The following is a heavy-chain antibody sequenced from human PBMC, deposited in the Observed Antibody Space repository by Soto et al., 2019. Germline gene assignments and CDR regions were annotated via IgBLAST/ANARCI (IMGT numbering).Heavy chain of an antibody. V-gene: IGHV3-9*01. CDR3: AKDKLYSNYEYYFDH. CDR1: GFSFRNYA. D-gene: IGHD4-4*01. J-gene: IGHJ4*02. Sequence: EVQLVASGGGLVQPGRSLRLSCAAAGFSFRNYAMHWVRQAPGKGLEWVSGISWNSGTIGYADSVKGRFTISRDNAKNSLYLEMNSLRAEDTALYYCAKDKLYSNYEYYFDHWGQGTLVTVSS. CDR2: ISWNSGTI.